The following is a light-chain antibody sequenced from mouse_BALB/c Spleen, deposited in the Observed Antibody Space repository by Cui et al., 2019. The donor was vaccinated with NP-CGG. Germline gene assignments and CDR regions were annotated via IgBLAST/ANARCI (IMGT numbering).Light chain of an antibody. Sequence: QAVVTQESALTTSSGETVTLTCRSSTGAVTTINYANWVQEKPDHLFTGLIGGTNNRAPGVPARFSGSLIGDKAALTITGAQTEDEAIYFCALWYSNHWVFGGGTKLTVL. CDR1: TGAVTTINY. CDR3: ALWYSNHWV. V-gene: IGLV1*01. CDR2: GTN. J-gene: IGLJ1*01.